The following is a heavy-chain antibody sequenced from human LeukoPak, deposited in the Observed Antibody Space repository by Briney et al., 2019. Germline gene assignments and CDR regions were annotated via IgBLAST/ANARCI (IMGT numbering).Heavy chain of an antibody. V-gene: IGHV4-61*02. CDR3: ARSSDSSGYYFIYGGY. J-gene: IGHJ4*02. Sequence: SETLSLTCTVSGGSISSGSYYWSWIRQPAGKGLEWIGRIYTSGSTNYNPSLKSRVTISVDTSKNQFSLKLSSVTAADTAVYYSARSSDSSGYYFIYGGYWGQGTLVTVSS. CDR1: GGSISSGSYY. D-gene: IGHD3-22*01. CDR2: IYTSGST.